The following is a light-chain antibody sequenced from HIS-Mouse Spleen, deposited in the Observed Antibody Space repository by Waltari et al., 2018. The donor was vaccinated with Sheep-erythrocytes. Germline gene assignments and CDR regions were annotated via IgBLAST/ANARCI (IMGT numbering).Light chain of an antibody. V-gene: IGLV2-23*01. CDR3: CSYAGSSTPWV. J-gene: IGLJ3*02. Sequence: QSALTQPASVSGSPGPSITISCTGTSSDVGHYHLVSWYQQHPGKAPKLMIYEGSKRPSGVSNRFSGSKSGNTASLTISGLQAEDEADYYCCSYAGSSTPWVFGGGTKLTVL. CDR2: EGS. CDR1: SSDVGHYHL.